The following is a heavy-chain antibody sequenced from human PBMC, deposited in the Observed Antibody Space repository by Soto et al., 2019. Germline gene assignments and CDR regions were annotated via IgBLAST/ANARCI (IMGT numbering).Heavy chain of an antibody. CDR3: ARESITIFGVVICAFDI. J-gene: IGHJ3*02. D-gene: IGHD3-3*01. CDR2: ISSSSSTI. CDR1: GFTFSSYS. Sequence: PVGSLRLSCAASGFTFSSYSMNWVRQAPGKGLEWVSYISSSSSTIYYADSVKGRFTISRDNAKNSLYLQMNSLRDEDTAVYYCARESITIFGVVICAFDIWGQGTMVTVSS. V-gene: IGHV3-48*02.